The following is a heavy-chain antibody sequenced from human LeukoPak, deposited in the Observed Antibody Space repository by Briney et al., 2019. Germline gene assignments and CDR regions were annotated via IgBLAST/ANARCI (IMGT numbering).Heavy chain of an antibody. CDR1: GGSISSYY. V-gene: IGHV4-59*01. Sequence: PSETLSLTCTVSGGSISSYYWSWIRQPPGKGLEWIGYIYYSGSTNYNPSLKSRVTISVDTSKNQFSLKLSSVTAADTAVYYCARDSGSDLHLDYWGQGTLVTVSS. J-gene: IGHJ4*02. CDR3: ARDSGSDLHLDY. D-gene: IGHD1-26*01. CDR2: IYYSGST.